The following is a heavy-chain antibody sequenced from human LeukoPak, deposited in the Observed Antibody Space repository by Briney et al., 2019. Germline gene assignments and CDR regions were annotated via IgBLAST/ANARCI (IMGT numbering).Heavy chain of an antibody. CDR1: GFTFSNSW. J-gene: IGHJ4*02. D-gene: IGHD1-26*01. CDR3: ARAFEVGATYFDY. CDR2: INSDGSST. Sequence: GGSLRLSCAASGFTFSNSWMHWVRQAPGKGLVWVSRINSDGSSTIYADSVKGRFTISRDNSKNTLYLQMNSLRAGDTAVYYCARAFEVGATYFDYWGQGTLVTVSS. V-gene: IGHV3-74*01.